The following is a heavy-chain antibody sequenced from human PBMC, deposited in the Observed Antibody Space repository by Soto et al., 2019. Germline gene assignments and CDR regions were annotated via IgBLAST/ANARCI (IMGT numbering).Heavy chain of an antibody. Sequence: GESLKISCXGSGYSFTSYWIGWVRQMPGKGLEWMGIIYPGDSDTRYSPSFQGQVTISADKSISTAYLQWSSLKASDTAMYYCASLSGGYCSGGSCFDIWGQGTMVTVSS. J-gene: IGHJ3*02. D-gene: IGHD2-15*01. CDR3: ASLSGGYCSGGSCFDI. CDR1: GYSFTSYW. CDR2: IYPGDSDT. V-gene: IGHV5-51*01.